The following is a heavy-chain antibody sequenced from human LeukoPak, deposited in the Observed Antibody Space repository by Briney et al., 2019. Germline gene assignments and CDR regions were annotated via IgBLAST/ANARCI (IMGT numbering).Heavy chain of an antibody. CDR2: ISHDLTYQ. J-gene: IGHJ4*02. CDR3: GRDVNNYFDY. V-gene: IGHV3-30*03. CDR1: GFIFTAYG. Sequence: PGGSLRLSCAASGFIFTAYGMHWVRQAPGKGLEWVAVISHDLTYQAYADSVKGRFTISRDDSKNTLYVQMNSLRTEDTAFYYCGRDVNNYFDYWGQGTLVTVSS.